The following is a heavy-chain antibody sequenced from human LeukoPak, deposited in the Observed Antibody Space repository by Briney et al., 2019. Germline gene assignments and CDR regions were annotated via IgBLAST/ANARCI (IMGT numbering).Heavy chain of an antibody. D-gene: IGHD1-26*01. J-gene: IGHJ4*02. V-gene: IGHV3-74*01. CDR3: ARDRTNTGSYDLDY. CDR1: GFTFSNYW. Sequence: GGSLRLSCAASGFTFSNYWMHWVRQAPGKGLVWVSRINSDGSSTSYADSVKGRFTISRDNAKNTLYLQMSTLRAEDTAVYYCARDRTNTGSYDLDYWGQGTLVTVSS. CDR2: INSDGSST.